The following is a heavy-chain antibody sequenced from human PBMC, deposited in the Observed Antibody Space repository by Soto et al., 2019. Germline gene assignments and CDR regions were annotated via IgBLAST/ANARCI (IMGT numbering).Heavy chain of an antibody. CDR3: AKVRQQLVLWQSNYYYGMDV. D-gene: IGHD6-13*01. J-gene: IGHJ6*02. CDR2: ISYDGSNK. CDR1: GFTFSSYG. Sequence: ESGGGVVQPGRSLRLSCAASGFTFSSYGMHWVRQAPGKGLEWVAVISYDGSNKYYADSVKGRFTISRDNSKNTLYLQMNSLRAEDTAVYYCAKVRQQLVLWQSNYYYGMDVWGQGTTVTVSS. V-gene: IGHV3-30*18.